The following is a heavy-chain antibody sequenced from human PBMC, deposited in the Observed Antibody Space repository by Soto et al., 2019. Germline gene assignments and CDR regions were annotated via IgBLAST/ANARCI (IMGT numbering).Heavy chain of an antibody. V-gene: IGHV1-3*01. J-gene: IGHJ4*02. CDR2: INAGNGNT. D-gene: IGHD2-15*01. Sequence: GASVKVSCKASGYTFISYAIHWVRQAPGQRLEWMGWINAGNGNTKYPQKFQGRVTITRDTSASTAYMELTSLRSEDTAVYYCARELQGLYYFDYWGQGTLVTVSS. CDR3: ARELQGLYYFDY. CDR1: GYTFISYA.